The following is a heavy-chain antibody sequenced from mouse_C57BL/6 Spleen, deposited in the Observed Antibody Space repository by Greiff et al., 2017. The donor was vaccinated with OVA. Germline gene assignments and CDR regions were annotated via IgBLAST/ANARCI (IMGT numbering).Heavy chain of an antibody. Sequence: VHLVESGPGLVQPSQSLSITCTVSGFSLTSYGVHWVRQSPGKGLEWLGVIWSGGSTDYNAAFISRLSISKDNSKSQVFFKMNSLQADDTAIYYCAKVATRYWYFDVWGTGTTVTVSS. V-gene: IGHV2-2*01. CDR3: AKVATRYWYFDV. CDR2: IWSGGST. D-gene: IGHD1-1*01. CDR1: GFSLTSYG. J-gene: IGHJ1*03.